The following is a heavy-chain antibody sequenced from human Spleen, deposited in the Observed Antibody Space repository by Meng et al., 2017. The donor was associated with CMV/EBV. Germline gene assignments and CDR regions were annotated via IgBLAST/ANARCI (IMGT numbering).Heavy chain of an antibody. CDR2: IWYDGSNK. CDR3: ASNYGSSEYYFDY. V-gene: IGHV3-33*03. D-gene: IGHD4-23*01. J-gene: IGHJ4*02. CDR1: GFTFSSYG. Sequence: GGSLRLSCAASGFTFSSYGMHWVRQAPGKGLEWVAVIWYDGSNKYYADSVKGRFTISRDNAKNSLYLQMNSLRAEDTAMYYCASNYGSSEYYFDYWGQGTPVTVSS.